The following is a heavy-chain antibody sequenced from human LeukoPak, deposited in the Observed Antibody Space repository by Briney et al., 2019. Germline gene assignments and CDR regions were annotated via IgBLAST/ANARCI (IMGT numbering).Heavy chain of an antibody. CDR2: ISSDSFSV. J-gene: IGHJ3*02. CDR1: GFIFTDHY. V-gene: IGHV3-11*04. Sequence: GGSLRLSCAASGFIFTDHYMSWIRQAPGKGLEWVSYISSDSFSVYYADSVKGRFTISRDNAKNSLYLQMNSLRAEDTAVYYCARRLDIWGQGTMVTVSS. CDR3: ARRLDI.